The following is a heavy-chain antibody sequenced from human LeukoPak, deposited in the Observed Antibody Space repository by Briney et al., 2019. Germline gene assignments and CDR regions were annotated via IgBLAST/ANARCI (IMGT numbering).Heavy chain of an antibody. D-gene: IGHD6-13*01. CDR3: ARTPVAAAGPYYYYYGMDV. CDR1: GGSISSGDYY. V-gene: IGHV4-61*08. J-gene: IGHJ6*02. CDR2: IYYSGST. Sequence: SETLSLTCTVSGGSISSGDYYWSWIRQPPGKGLEWIGYIYYSGSTNYNPSLKSRVTISVDTSKNQFSLKLSSVTAADTAVYYCARTPVAAAGPYYYYYGMDVWGQGTTVTVSS.